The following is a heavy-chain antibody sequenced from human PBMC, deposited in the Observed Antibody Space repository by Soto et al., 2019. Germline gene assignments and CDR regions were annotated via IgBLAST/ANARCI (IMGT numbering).Heavy chain of an antibody. J-gene: IGHJ4*02. CDR3: ARSVEGHFDY. CDR1: GFTISVYS. Sequence: EVQLVESGGPLVQRGGSLRLSCVASGFTISVYSMNWVRQAPGKGLEWFSYITTDTKTIKYADSVKGRFTISRDNDKNSVYLQMNSLRDEDTAVYYCARSVEGHFDYWGQGTVVTVSS. V-gene: IGHV3-48*02. D-gene: IGHD6-19*01. CDR2: ITTDTKTI.